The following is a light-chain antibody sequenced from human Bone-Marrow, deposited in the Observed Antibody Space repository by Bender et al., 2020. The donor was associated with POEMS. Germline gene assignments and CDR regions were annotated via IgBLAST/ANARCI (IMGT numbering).Light chain of an antibody. CDR1: SSNIGAHA. Sequence: QSVLTQPPSASGTPGQRVTISCSGGSSNIGAHAVNWYQHLPRPAPKPRIYSTHRPPSDVADRFSGPRYGTSASLAISGLQSEDEADYYCAVWDDSLNGWVFGGGTKLTVL. CDR2: STH. J-gene: IGLJ3*02. CDR3: AVWDDSLNGWV. V-gene: IGLV1-44*01.